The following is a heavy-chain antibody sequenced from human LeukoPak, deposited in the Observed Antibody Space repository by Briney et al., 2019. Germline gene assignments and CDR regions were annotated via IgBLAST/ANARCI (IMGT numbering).Heavy chain of an antibody. V-gene: IGHV3-9*01. J-gene: IGHJ4*02. CDR1: GFTFDDYA. D-gene: IGHD6-19*01. CDR2: ISWNSGSI. CDR3: AKAPEGRRIAVAGQHFDY. Sequence: PGGSLRLSCAASGFTFDDYAMHWVRQAPGKGLEWVSGISWNSGSIGYADSVKGRFTISRDNSKNTLYLQMNSLRAEDTAVYYCAKAPEGRRIAVAGQHFDYWGQGTLVTVS.